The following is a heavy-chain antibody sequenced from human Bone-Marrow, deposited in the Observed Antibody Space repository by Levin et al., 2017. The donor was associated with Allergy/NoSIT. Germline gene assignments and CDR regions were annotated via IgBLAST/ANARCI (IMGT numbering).Heavy chain of an antibody. CDR1: GFTFSTYA. V-gene: IGHV3-23*01. CDR3: ANGINMNSGPDYFDS. D-gene: IGHD5-12*01. Sequence: GGSLRLSCAASGFTFSTYAMSWVRQAPGKELEWVSGLSSTSYTIFYADSVKGRFTISRDNSKNTLYLQMNSLGPEDTAVYVCANGINMNSGPDYFDSWGQGTLVTVSS. CDR2: LSSTSYTI. J-gene: IGHJ4*02.